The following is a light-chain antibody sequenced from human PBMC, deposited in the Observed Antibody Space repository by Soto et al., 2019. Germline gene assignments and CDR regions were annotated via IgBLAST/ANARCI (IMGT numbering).Light chain of an antibody. CDR3: SSYTSSSTPV. J-gene: IGLJ2*01. CDR2: DVS. CDR1: SSDVGGYNY. Sequence: QSALTPPASVSGSPGQSITISCTGTSSDVGGYNYVSWYQQHPGKAPKLMIYDVSNRPSGVSNRFSGSKSSNTASLTISGLQAEDEADYYCSSYTSSSTPVFGGGTKLTVL. V-gene: IGLV2-14*01.